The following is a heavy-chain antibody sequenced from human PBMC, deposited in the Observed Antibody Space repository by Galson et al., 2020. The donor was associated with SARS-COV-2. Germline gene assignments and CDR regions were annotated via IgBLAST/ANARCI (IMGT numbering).Heavy chain of an antibody. CDR2: ITTDGDT. D-gene: IGHD3-10*01. CDR1: GFSFTTYD. V-gene: IGHV3-13*04. Sequence: GGSLRLSCAASGFSFTTYDMYWVRQVSGKGLEWVSAITTDGDTYYAGSGKGRLTISREDGKKSSHLQMNSLRAEDTAVYYCARFGERGMDVWGQGTTVTVSS. CDR3: ARFGERGMDV. J-gene: IGHJ6*02.